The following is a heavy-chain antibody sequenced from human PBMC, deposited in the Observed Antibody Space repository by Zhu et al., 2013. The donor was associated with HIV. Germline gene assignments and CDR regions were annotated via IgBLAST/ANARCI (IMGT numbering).Heavy chain of an antibody. CDR2: INPNSGGT. CDR3: ASFEYSSSSGQVGAFDI. V-gene: IGHV1-2*02. J-gene: IGHJ3*02. Sequence: QVQLVQSGAEVRKPGASVKVSCKTSGYSFTGYYMHWVRQAPGQGLEWMGWINPNSGGTNYAQKFQGRVTMTRDTSISTAYMELSRLRSDDTAVYYCASFEYSSSSGQVGAFDIVGPRDNGHRLF. CDR1: GYSFTGYY. D-gene: IGHD6-6*01.